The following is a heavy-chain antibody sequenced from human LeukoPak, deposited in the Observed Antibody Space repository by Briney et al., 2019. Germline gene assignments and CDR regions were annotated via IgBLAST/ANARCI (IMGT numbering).Heavy chain of an antibody. V-gene: IGHV3-48*01. Sequence: PGGSLRLSCEVSGVSFTNAWMNWVRQAPGKWLEWVAYISSSGSTLYYEDSVKGRFTISRDNAKNSVYLQMNSLRAEDTAVYYCAKKALQGWNSDFWGQGTLVTVSS. CDR2: ISSSGSTL. CDR3: AKKALQGWNSDF. J-gene: IGHJ4*02. CDR1: GVSFTNAW. D-gene: IGHD1-7*01.